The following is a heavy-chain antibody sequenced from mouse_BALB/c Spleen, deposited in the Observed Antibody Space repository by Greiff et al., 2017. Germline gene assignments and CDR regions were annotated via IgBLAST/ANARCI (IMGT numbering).Heavy chain of an antibody. CDR1: GYYFTSYV. J-gene: IGHJ4*01. D-gene: IGHD2-1*01. Sequence: VQLQQSGPELVKPGASVKMSCTASGYYFTSYVMHWVKQKPGQGLEWIGYINPYNDGTKYNEKFKGKATLTSDKSSSTAYMELSSLTSEYSAFDDSADGNNIGYAMDYWGQGTAVTVSS. CDR3: ADGNNIGYAMDY. V-gene: IGHV1-14*01. CDR2: INPYNDGT.